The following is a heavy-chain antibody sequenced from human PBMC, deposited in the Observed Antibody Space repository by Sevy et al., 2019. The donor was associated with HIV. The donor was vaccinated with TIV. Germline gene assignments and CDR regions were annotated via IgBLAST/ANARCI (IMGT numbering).Heavy chain of an antibody. CDR2: INNSGGST. Sequence: GGSLRLSCAVSGFTVNTYAMSWVRQAPGKGLEWVAVINNSGGSTDYADSVRGRFSISRDNPIVYREMNSLRVEDTAVYYCVKDRVGYISSWYYFDYWGQGTLVTVSS. V-gene: IGHV3-23*01. CDR3: VKDRVGYISSWYYFDY. D-gene: IGHD6-13*01. CDR1: GFTVNTYA. J-gene: IGHJ4*02.